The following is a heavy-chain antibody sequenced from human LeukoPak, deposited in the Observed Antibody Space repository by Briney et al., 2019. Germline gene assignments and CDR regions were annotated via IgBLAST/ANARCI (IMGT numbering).Heavy chain of an antibody. CDR3: AKAHCSSTSCSRADN. CDR1: GFTFSDFN. D-gene: IGHD2-2*01. CDR2: ISRSSTI. V-gene: IGHV3-69-1*01. Sequence: GGSLRLSCAASGFTFSDFNMNWVRQAPGKGLEWISHISRSSTIYYADSVKGRVTISRVQSTNTVYLQMNSLRADDTAVYYCAKAHCSSTSCSRADNWGQGTLVTVSS. J-gene: IGHJ4*02.